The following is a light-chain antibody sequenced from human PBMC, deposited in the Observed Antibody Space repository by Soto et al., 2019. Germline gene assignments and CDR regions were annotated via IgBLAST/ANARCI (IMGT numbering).Light chain of an antibody. CDR2: YDD. CDR1: SSNIGNNA. CDR3: AAWDDSLNGVV. J-gene: IGLJ2*01. V-gene: IGLV1-36*01. Sequence: QSVLTQPPSVPEAPRQRVTISCSGSSSNIGNNAVNWYQQLPGKAPKLLIYYDDLLPSGVSDRFSGSKSGTSASLAISGLQSEDEADYYCAAWDDSLNGVVFGGGTEVTVL.